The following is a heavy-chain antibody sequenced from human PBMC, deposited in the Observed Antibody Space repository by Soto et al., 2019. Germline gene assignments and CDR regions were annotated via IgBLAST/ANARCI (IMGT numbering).Heavy chain of an antibody. CDR3: ARDSSSWFDP. CDR2: IWCDGSNK. V-gene: IGHV3-33*01. Sequence: QVQLVESGGGVVQPGRSLRLSCAASGFTLSSYGMHWVRQAPGKGLEWVAVIWCDGSNKDYADSVKGRFTISRDNSKSTLYLQMNSVRAGATAVYYCARDSSSWFDPCGQGTLVTVSS. D-gene: IGHD6-13*01. J-gene: IGHJ5*02. CDR1: GFTLSSYG.